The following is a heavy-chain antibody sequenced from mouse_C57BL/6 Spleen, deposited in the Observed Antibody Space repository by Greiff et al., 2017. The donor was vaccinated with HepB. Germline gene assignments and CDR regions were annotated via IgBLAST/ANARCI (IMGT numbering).Heavy chain of an antibody. CDR1: GYTFTEYT. J-gene: IGHJ1*03. CDR2: FYPGSGSI. CDR3: ARHEEGYYGTRYFDV. Sequence: QVHVKQSGAELVKPGASVKLSCKASGYTFTEYTIHWVKQRSGQGLEWIGWFYPGSGSIKYNEKFKDKATLTADKSSSTVYMELSRLTSEDSAVYFCARHEEGYYGTRYFDVWGTGTTGTVAS. D-gene: IGHD1-1*01. V-gene: IGHV1-62-2*01.